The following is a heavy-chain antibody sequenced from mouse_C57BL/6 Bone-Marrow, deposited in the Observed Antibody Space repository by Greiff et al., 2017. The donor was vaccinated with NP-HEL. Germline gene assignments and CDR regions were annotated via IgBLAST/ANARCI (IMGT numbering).Heavy chain of an antibody. CDR2: IDPETGGT. V-gene: IGHV1-15*01. J-gene: IGHJ3*01. CDR3: TRSPFAY. CDR1: GYTFTDYE. Sequence: VQLQQPGTELVKPGASVTLSCKASGYTFTDYEMHWVKQTPVHGLEWIGAIDPETGGTAYNQKFKGKAILTADKSSSTAYMELRSLTSEDSAVYYCTRSPFAYWGQGTLVTVSA.